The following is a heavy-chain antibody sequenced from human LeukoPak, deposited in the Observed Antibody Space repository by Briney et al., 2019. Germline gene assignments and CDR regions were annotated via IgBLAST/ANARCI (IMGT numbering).Heavy chain of an antibody. D-gene: IGHD3-9*01. CDR2: ISWNSGSI. J-gene: IGHJ6*02. CDR1: GFTFDDYA. CDR3: AKSPGYGYYYGMDV. Sequence: GGSLRLSCAASGFTFDDYAMHWVRQAPGKGLQWVSGISWNSGSIAYADSVKGRFTISRDNAKNSLYLQMNSLRAEDTALYYCAKSPGYGYYYGMDVWGQGTTVTVSS. V-gene: IGHV3-9*01.